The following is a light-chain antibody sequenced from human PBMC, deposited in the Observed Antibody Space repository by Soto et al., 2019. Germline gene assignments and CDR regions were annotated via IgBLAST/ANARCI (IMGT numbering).Light chain of an antibody. CDR1: QSVTSN. J-gene: IGKJ2*01. CDR3: QQSYSTPET. V-gene: IGKV3-15*01. Sequence: EVLMAQSPSAVSLSPAKRATLSCRASQSVTSNVAWYQQKPGQSPRLLIYRASARATGVPARFSGSGSGTEFTLTISSLQSDDFATYYCQQSYSTPETFGQGTKVDIK. CDR2: RAS.